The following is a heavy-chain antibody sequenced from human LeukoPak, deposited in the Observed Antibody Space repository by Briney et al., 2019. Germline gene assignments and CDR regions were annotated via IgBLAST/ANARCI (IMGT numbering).Heavy chain of an antibody. Sequence: KSSETLSLTCTVSGDSINSLDLWSWVRQPPGKGLEWIGEMYLSGTTHSNPSVKSRVTISIDESKNQFFLNLSSVTAADTAVYYCAGLVGRYSSGLYYYYFDYWGQGTLVTVSS. J-gene: IGHJ4*02. CDR1: GDSINSLDL. D-gene: IGHD3-22*01. V-gene: IGHV4-4*02. CDR3: AGLVGRYSSGLYYYYFDY. CDR2: MYLSGTT.